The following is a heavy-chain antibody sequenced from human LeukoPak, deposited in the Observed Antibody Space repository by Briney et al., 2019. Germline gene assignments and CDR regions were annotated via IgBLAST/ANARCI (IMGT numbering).Heavy chain of an antibody. D-gene: IGHD3-22*01. J-gene: IGHJ4*02. CDR2: ISGNGGST. V-gene: IGHV3-23*01. Sequence: GGSLRLSCAASGFTFSSYAMSWVRQAPGKGLEWVSSISGNGGSTYYADSVKGRFTSSRDNSENTMYLQMDSLRAEDTAVYYCAKANYYYDSSAYDSWGLGTLVTVSS. CDR1: GFTFSSYA. CDR3: AKANYYYDSSAYDS.